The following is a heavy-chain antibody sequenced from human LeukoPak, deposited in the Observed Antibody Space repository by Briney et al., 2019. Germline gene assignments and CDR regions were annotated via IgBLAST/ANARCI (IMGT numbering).Heavy chain of an antibody. CDR3: ARGMPYRTSWTYYYYMDV. V-gene: IGHV3-74*01. CDR2: INSDGSST. Sequence: GGSLRLSCAASGFTFMNHWMHWVRQAPGKGLVWVSRINSDGSSTSYVDSVKGRFTISRDNAQNTVYLQMNSLRADDTAVYFCARGMPYRTSWTYYYYMDVWGKGTTVTVSS. D-gene: IGHD6-13*01. CDR1: GFTFMNHW. J-gene: IGHJ6*03.